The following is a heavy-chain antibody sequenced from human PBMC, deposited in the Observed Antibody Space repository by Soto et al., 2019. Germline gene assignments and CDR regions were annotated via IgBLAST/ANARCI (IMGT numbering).Heavy chain of an antibody. D-gene: IGHD3-22*01. CDR2: IFYTGRT. Sequence: SETLSLTCTVSDGSISTSSYYWGWIRQSPGKGLEWIGTIFYTGRTYYNPSLESRVTLSVDTSKNQFSLHLTSVTAADTAVYYCTIHHHHHYDSRGYYDYWSQGTLVTVSS. CDR3: TIHHHHHYDSRGYYDY. CDR1: DGSISTSSYY. V-gene: IGHV4-39*01. J-gene: IGHJ4*02.